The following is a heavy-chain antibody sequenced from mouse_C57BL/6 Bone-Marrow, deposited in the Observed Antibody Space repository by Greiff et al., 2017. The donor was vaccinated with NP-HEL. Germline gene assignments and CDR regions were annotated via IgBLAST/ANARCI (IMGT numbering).Heavy chain of an antibody. CDR1: GYTFTSYW. CDR2: IDPSDSYT. J-gene: IGHJ2*01. Sequence: QVQLQQPGAELVMPGASVKLSCKASGYTFTSYWMHWVKQRPGQGLEWIGEIDPSDSYTNYNQKFKGKSTLTVDKSSSTAYMQRSSLTSEDSAVYYCARGGSNYVDYWGQGTTLTVSS. CDR3: ARGGSNYVDY. D-gene: IGHD5-1*01. V-gene: IGHV1-69*01.